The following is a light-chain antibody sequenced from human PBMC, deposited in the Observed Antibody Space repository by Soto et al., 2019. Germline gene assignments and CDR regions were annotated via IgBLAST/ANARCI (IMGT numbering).Light chain of an antibody. Sequence: DIQMTQSPSSLSASIGDSVTITCRASQTIIGYLNWYQQKPGKAPRLLINDASSLESGVPSRFSGSGSGTEFTLTISSLQPDDFATYYCQQYNSYPLTFGGGTKVDIK. J-gene: IGKJ4*01. CDR3: QQYNSYPLT. CDR2: DAS. V-gene: IGKV1-5*01. CDR1: QTIIGY.